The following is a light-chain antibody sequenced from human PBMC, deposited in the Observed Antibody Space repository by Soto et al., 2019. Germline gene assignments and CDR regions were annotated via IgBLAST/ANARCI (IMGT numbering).Light chain of an antibody. J-gene: IGLJ2*01. CDR1: SSNIGAGHG. CDR2: DNN. Sequence: QPVLTQPPSVSGAPGQRVTISCTGSSSNIGAGHGVQWYQQPPGTAPKLLIYDNNLRPSGVPVRFSGSKSGTSASLAITGLQADDEADYYCQSYDTDLSVVFGGGTKVTVL. V-gene: IGLV1-40*01. CDR3: QSYDTDLSVV.